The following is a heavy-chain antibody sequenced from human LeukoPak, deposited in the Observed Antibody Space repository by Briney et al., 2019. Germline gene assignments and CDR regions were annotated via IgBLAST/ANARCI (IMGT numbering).Heavy chain of an antibody. D-gene: IGHD6-13*01. CDR1: GYTFTSYY. CDR2: INPSGGST. J-gene: IGHJ4*02. Sequence: ASVKVSCKASGYTFTSYYMHWVRQAPGQGLEWMGIINPSGGSTSYAQKFQGRVIMTRDMSTSTVYMELSSLRSEDTAVYYCARAGAAAGTLGDYWGQGTLVTVSS. CDR3: ARAGAAAGTLGDY. V-gene: IGHV1-46*01.